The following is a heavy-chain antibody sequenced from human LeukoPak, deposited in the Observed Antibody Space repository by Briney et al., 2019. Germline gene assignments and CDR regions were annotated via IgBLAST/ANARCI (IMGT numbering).Heavy chain of an antibody. CDR2: IYYSGST. Sequence: SETLSLTCTVSGGSISSSSYYWGWIRQPPGKGLEWIGSIYYSGSTYYNPSLKSRVTISVDTSKNQFSLKLSSVTAADTAVYYCARDGSGSYYQDYWGQGTLVTVSS. J-gene: IGHJ4*02. CDR1: GGSISSSSYY. CDR3: ARDGSGSYYQDY. D-gene: IGHD3-10*01. V-gene: IGHV4-39*07.